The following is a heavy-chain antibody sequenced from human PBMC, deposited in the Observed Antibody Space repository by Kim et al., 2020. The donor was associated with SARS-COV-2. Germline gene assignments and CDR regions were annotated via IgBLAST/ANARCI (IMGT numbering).Heavy chain of an antibody. D-gene: IGHD5-12*01. J-gene: IGHJ2*01. CDR2: ISYDGSNK. Sequence: GGSLRLSCAASGFTFSSYTMHWVRQAPGKGLVWVAVISYDGSNKYYADSVKGRFTISRDNSKNTLYLQMNSLRAEDTAVYYCARSPLVATTKKKDWYFDLWGRGTLVTVSS. V-gene: IGHV3-30*04. CDR1: GFTFSSYT. CDR3: ARSPLVATTKKKDWYFDL.